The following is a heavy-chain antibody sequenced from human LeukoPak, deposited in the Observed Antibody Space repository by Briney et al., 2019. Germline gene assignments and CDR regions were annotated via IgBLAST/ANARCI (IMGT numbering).Heavy chain of an antibody. CDR3: ARHRGRIAAAGYFDY. CDR2: IYPGDSDT. D-gene: IGHD6-13*01. CDR1: GYSFTSYW. V-gene: IGHV5-51*01. Sequence: GESLKISCKGSGYSFTSYWIGWVRQMPGKGLEWMGSIYPGDSDTRYSRSFQGQVTISADKSISTAYLQWSSLKASDTAMYYCARHRGRIAAAGYFDYWGQGALVTVSS. J-gene: IGHJ4*02.